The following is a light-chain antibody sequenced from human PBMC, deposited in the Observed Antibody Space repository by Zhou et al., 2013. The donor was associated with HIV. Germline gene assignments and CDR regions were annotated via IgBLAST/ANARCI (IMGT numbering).Light chain of an antibody. CDR3: QQYGSSSCS. CDR1: QSVSSN. J-gene: IGKJ2*04. CDR2: GAS. Sequence: EIVMTQSPATLSVSPGERATLSCRASQSVSSNLAWYQQKPGQAPRLLIYGASTRATGIPARFSGSGSGTEFTLTISSLQSEDFAVYYCQQYGSSSCSFGQGTKLEIK. V-gene: IGKV3-15*01.